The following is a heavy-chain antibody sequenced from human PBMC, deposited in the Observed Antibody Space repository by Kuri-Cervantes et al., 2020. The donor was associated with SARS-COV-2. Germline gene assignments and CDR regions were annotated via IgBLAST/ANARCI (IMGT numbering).Heavy chain of an antibody. J-gene: IGHJ4*02. CDR1: GYTFTGYY. CDR2: INPNSGGT. V-gene: IGHV1-2*02. Sequence: SVKVSCKASGYTFTGYYMHWVRQAPGQGLEWMGWINPNSGGTNYAQKFQGRVTMTRDTSISTAYMELSRLRSDDTAVYYCVRGGPITIFGVVTKRFDYWGQGTLVTVSS. CDR3: VRGGPITIFGVVTKRFDY. D-gene: IGHD3-3*01.